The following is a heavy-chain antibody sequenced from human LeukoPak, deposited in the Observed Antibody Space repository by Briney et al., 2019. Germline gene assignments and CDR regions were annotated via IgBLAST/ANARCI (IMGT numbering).Heavy chain of an antibody. CDR2: TRNKANSYTT. V-gene: IGHV3-72*01. Sequence: GGSLRLSCAASGFTFSDHYMDWVRQAPGKGLEWVGRTRNKANSYTTEYAASVKGRFTISRDDSKNSLYLQMNSLKTEDTAVYYCTTTGSSSSRGWYYYYYMDVWGKGTTVTVSS. D-gene: IGHD6-6*01. J-gene: IGHJ6*03. CDR1: GFTFSDHY. CDR3: TTTGSSSSRGWYYYYYMDV.